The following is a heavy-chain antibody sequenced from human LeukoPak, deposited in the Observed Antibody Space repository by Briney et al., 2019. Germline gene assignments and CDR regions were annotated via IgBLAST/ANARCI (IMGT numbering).Heavy chain of an antibody. CDR1: GFTFRSYG. D-gene: IGHD3-3*01. J-gene: IGHJ2*01. CDR3: AREDYDDSGAWYFDL. Sequence: GGSLRLSCAASGFTFRSYGMSWVRQTPGKGLEWVSAISSSGGSTYYADSVKGRFTISRDNSKNTLFLQMSSLRAEDTAVYYCAREDYDDSGAWYFDLWGRGTLVTVSS. CDR2: ISSSGGST. V-gene: IGHV3-23*01.